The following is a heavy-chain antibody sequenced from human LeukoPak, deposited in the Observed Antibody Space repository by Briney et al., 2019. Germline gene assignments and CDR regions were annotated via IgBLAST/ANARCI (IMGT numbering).Heavy chain of an antibody. CDR1: GGTFSSYA. V-gene: IGHV1-69*05. CDR3: ARVPYTGYSSGWYGYYFDY. CDR2: IIPIFGTA. D-gene: IGHD6-19*01. Sequence: ASVKVSCKASGGTFSSYAISWVRQAPGQGLEWMGRIIPIFGTANYAQKFQGRVTMTRDTSTSTVYMELSSLRSEDTAVYYCARVPYTGYSSGWYGYYFDYWGQGTLVTVSS. J-gene: IGHJ4*02.